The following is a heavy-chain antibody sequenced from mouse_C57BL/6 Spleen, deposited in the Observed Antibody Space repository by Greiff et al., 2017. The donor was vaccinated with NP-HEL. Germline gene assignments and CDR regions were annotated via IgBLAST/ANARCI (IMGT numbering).Heavy chain of an antibody. CDR2: IFPGSGST. CDR3: ARQFGDAMDY. Sequence: QVQLQQPGAALVKPGASVKMSCKASGYTFPSYWITWVKLRPGQGLEWIGDIFPGSGSTNYNEKFKIMATLTVVTSSLSAYLPLCLLTSEDSAVYYCARQFGDAMDYWGQGTSATVSS. CDR1: GYTFPSYW. J-gene: IGHJ4*01. V-gene: IGHV1-55*01. D-gene: IGHD3-1*01.